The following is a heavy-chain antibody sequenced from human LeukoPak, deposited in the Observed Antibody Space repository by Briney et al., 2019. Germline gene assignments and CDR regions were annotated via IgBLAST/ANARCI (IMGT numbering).Heavy chain of an antibody. CDR2: INKDGGEK. V-gene: IGHV3-7*03. D-gene: IGHD2/OR15-2a*01. J-gene: IGHJ4*02. CDR3: AKDRGYRWERYVRTTVFDY. CDR1: GFTFSSYW. Sequence: GGSLRLSCAASGFTFSSYWMSWVRQAPGKGLEWVANINKDGGEKYYVDSVKGRFTISRDNSKNTLYLQMNSLRAEDTAVYYCAKDRGYRWERYVRTTVFDYWGQGTLVTVSS.